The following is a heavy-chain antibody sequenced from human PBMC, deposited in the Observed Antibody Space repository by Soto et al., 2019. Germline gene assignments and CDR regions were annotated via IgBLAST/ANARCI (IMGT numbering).Heavy chain of an antibody. Sequence: KLGGSLRLSCAASGFTFSSYSMNWVRQAPGKGLEWVSSISSSSSYIYYADSVKGRFTISRDNAKNSLYLQMNSLRAEDTAVYYCARDLSGFLEWLYVDYWGQGTLVTVSS. CDR3: ARDLSGFLEWLYVDY. CDR2: ISSSSSYI. J-gene: IGHJ4*02. D-gene: IGHD3-3*01. CDR1: GFTFSSYS. V-gene: IGHV3-21*01.